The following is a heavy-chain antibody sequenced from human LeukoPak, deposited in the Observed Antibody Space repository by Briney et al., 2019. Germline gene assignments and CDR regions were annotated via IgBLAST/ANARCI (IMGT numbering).Heavy chain of an antibody. J-gene: IGHJ4*02. Sequence: SETLSLTCTVSGGSISSYYWSWIRQPPGKGLEWIGYIYYSGSTNYNPSLKSRVTISVDTSKNQFSLKLSSVTAADTAVYYCARHSPTYYYDSSGYYPPPDYFDYWGQGTLVTVSS. CDR2: IYYSGST. D-gene: IGHD3-22*01. CDR1: GGSISSYY. CDR3: ARHSPTYYYDSSGYYPPPDYFDY. V-gene: IGHV4-59*08.